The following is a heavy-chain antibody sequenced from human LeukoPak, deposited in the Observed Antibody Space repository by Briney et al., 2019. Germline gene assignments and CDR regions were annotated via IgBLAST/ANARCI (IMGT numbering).Heavy chain of an antibody. D-gene: IGHD3-9*01. Sequence: ASVKVSCKVSGYTLTELSMHWVRQAPGKGLEWMGGFDPEDGETIYAQKFQGRVTMTEDTSTDTAYMELSSLRSEDTAVYYCATDLGGLRYFDWLVQWGQGTLVTVSS. CDR2: FDPEDGET. CDR3: ATDLGGLRYFDWLVQ. CDR1: GYTLTELS. V-gene: IGHV1-24*01. J-gene: IGHJ4*02.